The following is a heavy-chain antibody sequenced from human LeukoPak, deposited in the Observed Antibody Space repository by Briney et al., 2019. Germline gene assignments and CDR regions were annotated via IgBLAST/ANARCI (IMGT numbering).Heavy chain of an antibody. CDR2: LDTSGST. CDR3: ARDRPITATGLRFDP. V-gene: IGHV4-4*07. D-gene: IGHD6-13*01. Sequence: SETLSLTCTVSGGSISGYYWAWIRQPAGKGLEWIGRLDTSGSTNYNPSLKSRVTVSVDTSKNQFSLSLSSVTAADTAVYYCARDRPITATGLRFDPWGQGTLVTVSS. J-gene: IGHJ5*02. CDR1: GGSISGYY.